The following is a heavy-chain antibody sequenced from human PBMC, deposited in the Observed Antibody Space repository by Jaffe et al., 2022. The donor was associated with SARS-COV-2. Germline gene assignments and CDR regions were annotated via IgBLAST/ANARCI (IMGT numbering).Heavy chain of an antibody. CDR1: GFALSPYW. Sequence: EVQLVESGGDLVQPGGSLRLSCAGSGFALSPYWMTWVRQVPGKGLEWVATINEGGTQQFYVDSVKGRFTISRDDAQNSVFLQMTGLRVEDTAVYYCATITGASWGQGTLVTVSS. V-gene: IGHV3-7*03. D-gene: IGHD1-26*01. CDR3: ATITGAS. J-gene: IGHJ5*02. CDR2: INEGGTQQ.